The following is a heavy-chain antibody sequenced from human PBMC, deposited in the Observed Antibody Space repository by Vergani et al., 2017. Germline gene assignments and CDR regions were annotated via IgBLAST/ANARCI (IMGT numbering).Heavy chain of an antibody. J-gene: IGHJ3*02. CDR1: GYTFTSYD. CDR2: MNPNSGNT. V-gene: IGHV1-8*01. D-gene: IGHD6-19*01. CDR3: ARPLGLVPDHVGAFDI. Sequence: QVQLVQSGAEVKKPGASVKVSCKASGYTFTSYDINWVRQATGQGLEWMGWMNPNSGNTGYAQKFQGRVTMTRNTSISTAYMELSSLRSEDTAVYYCARPLGLVPDHVGAFDIWGQGTMVTVSS.